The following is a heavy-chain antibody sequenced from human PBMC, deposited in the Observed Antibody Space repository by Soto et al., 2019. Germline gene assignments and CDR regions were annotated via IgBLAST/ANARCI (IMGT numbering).Heavy chain of an antibody. Sequence: QVQLVQSGAEVRQPASSVKVSCKTSGGTFSSYAISWVRQAPGQGLEWMGGIVPIVDTSTYAQKFQGRVTITADESTSTAYMELSSLGSDDTAIYYCVTVVAIPGYPDIWGQVTLVTVSS. CDR2: IVPIVDTS. D-gene: IGHD5-12*01. V-gene: IGHV1-69*12. CDR1: GGTFSSYA. CDR3: VTVVAIPGYPDI. J-gene: IGHJ4*02.